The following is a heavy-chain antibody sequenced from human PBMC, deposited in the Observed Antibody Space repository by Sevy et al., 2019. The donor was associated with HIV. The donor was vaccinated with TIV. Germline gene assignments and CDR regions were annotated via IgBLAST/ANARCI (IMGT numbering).Heavy chain of an antibody. V-gene: IGHV4-59*08. CDR2: IYYNGHI. Sequence: SETLSLTCTVSGGSITSLYWNWIRQPPGKGLEWIANIYYNGHINYNPSLKSRVTLSLDTSKNQFSLRLSSRTAADTAMYYCAGENAWGRGYSWGQGTLVTVSS. J-gene: IGHJ4*02. CDR1: GGSITSLY. CDR3: AGENAWGRGYS. D-gene: IGHD1-26*01.